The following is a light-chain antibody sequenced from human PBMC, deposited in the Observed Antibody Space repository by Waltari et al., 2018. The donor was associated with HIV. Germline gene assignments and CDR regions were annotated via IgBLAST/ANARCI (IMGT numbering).Light chain of an antibody. J-gene: IGLJ3*02. CDR1: GSTFGSNS. CDR2: RNN. V-gene: IGLV1-47*01. Sequence: QSILTQPPSTSGTPGQRVTISCSGSGSTFGSNSVSWYHLLLGTAPKLLIYRNNQRPSGVPDRFSGSKSATSASLAIGGLRSEDEADYYCAAWDDSLSGPVFGGGTKLTVL. CDR3: AAWDDSLSGPV.